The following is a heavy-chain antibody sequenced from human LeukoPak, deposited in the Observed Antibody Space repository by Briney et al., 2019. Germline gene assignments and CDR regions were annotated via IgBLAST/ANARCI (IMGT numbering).Heavy chain of an antibody. Sequence: SQTLSLTCAISGDSVSSISVAWNWIRQSPSRGLEWLGRTYKRSKWYNDYAVSVKSRITINPDTSKNQFSLQLNSLTPEDTAVYYCARDEGFGVLLYRHWGQGTLVTVSS. CDR1: GDSVSSISVA. CDR2: TYKRSKWYN. CDR3: ARDEGFGVLLYRH. V-gene: IGHV6-1*01. J-gene: IGHJ4*02. D-gene: IGHD3-10*01.